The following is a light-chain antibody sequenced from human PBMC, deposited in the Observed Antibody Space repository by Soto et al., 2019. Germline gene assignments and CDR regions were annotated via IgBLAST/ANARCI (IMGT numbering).Light chain of an antibody. Sequence: DIQMTQSPSTLSASVGDRVTFTCRASQSIRSRLAWYQQKPGKATSLLISGASTLESGVPARVSGSPLSGSASGTAYSLTISSLQPDDFATYYCQQYNTYPWTFGQGTKVEVK. V-gene: IGKV1-5*01. CDR3: QQYNTYPWT. CDR1: QSIRSR. J-gene: IGKJ1*01. CDR2: GAS.